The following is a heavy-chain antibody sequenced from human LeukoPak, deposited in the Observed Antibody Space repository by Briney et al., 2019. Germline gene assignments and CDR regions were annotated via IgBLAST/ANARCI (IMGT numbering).Heavy chain of an antibody. CDR2: ISSSSSYI. CDR1: GFTFSSYS. D-gene: IGHD1-26*01. V-gene: IGHV3-21*01. CDR3: ARVGRRRWELQVDAFDI. J-gene: IGHJ3*02. Sequence: GGSLRLSCAASGFTFSSYSMNWVRQAPGKGLEWVSSISSSSSYIYYADSVKGRFTISRDNAKNSLYLQMNSLRAEDTAVYYCARVGRRRWELQVDAFDIWGQGTMVTVSS.